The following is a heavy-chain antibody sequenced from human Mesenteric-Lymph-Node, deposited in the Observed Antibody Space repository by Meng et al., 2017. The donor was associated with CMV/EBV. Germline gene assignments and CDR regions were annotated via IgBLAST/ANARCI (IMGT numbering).Heavy chain of an antibody. D-gene: IGHD1-1*01. V-gene: IGHV3-23*01. J-gene: IGHJ4*02. CDR3: AKHLEAPRN. Sequence: GESLKISCAASGFTFSSYAMSWVRQAPGKGLEWVSAISGSGGSTYYADSVKGRFTISRDNSKNTLYLQMNSLRAEDTAVYYCAKHLEAPRNWGQGTLVTVSS. CDR2: ISGSGGST. CDR1: GFTFSSYA.